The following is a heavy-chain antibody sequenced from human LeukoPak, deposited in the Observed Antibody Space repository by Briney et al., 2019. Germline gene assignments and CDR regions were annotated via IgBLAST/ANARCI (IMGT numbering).Heavy chain of an antibody. CDR3: AQDRYSAYDRPQDFDY. J-gene: IGHJ4*02. Sequence: GGSLRLSCVVSGFTFSSYAMSWVRQAPGKGLEWVSAISGSGGSTYYADSVKGRFTISRDNSKNTLYLQMNSLRAEDTAVYYCAQDRYSAYDRPQDFDYWGRGTLVTVSS. CDR1: GFTFSSYA. V-gene: IGHV3-23*01. CDR2: ISGSGGST. D-gene: IGHD5-12*01.